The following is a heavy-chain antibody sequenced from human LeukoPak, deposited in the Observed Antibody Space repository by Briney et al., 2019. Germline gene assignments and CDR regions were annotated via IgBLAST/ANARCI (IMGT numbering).Heavy chain of an antibody. D-gene: IGHD3-10*01. CDR1: GYTFTSYD. CDR2: MNPNSGNT. Sequence: ASVTVSFTSSGYTFTSYDINWVRQAPGQGLEWVGWMNPNSGNTGYAQKFQGRVTMTRNTSISTAYMELSSLRSEDTAVYYCARSRITMVRGRSFRFDPWGQGTLVTVSS. CDR3: ARSRITMVRGRSFRFDP. J-gene: IGHJ5*02. V-gene: IGHV1-8*01.